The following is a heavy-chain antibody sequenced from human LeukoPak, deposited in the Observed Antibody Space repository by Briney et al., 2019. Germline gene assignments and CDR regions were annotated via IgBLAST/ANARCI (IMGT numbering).Heavy chain of an antibody. J-gene: IGHJ6*03. Sequence: PSETLSLTCTVSGGSISSYYWSWIRQPPGKGLEWIGYIYYSGSTYYNPSLKSRVAISEDTSKNQFSLKLNSVTAADTAVYFCARHGRVAVSGNYYYYMDVWGKGTTVTVS. D-gene: IGHD6-19*01. CDR3: ARHGRVAVSGNYYYYMDV. CDR2: IYYSGST. CDR1: GGSISSYY. V-gene: IGHV4-59*08.